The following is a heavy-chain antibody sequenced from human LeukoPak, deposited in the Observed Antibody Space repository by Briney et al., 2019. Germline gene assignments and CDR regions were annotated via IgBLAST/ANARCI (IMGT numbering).Heavy chain of an antibody. CDR3: ARGGWYYYDSSGYYLTRPFDY. CDR2: IYTSGST. V-gene: IGHV4-61*02. CDR1: GGSLSSGSYY. D-gene: IGHD3-22*01. Sequence: SETLSLTCTVSGGSLSSGSYYWSWIRQPAGKGLEWIGRIYTSGSTNYNPSLKSRVTISVDTSKNQFSLKLSSVTAADTAVYYCARGGWYYYDSSGYYLTRPFDYWGQGTLVTVSS. J-gene: IGHJ4*02.